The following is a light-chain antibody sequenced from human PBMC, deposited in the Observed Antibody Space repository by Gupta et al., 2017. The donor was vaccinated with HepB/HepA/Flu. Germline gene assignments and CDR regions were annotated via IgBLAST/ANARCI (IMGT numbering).Light chain of an antibody. CDR1: QTISSY. CDR2: AAT. V-gene: IGKV1-39*01. CDR3: QQRYSTLRT. J-gene: IGKJ1*01. Sequence: DIQMTQSPSSLSASVGDSVTITCRASQTISSYLQWYQQKPGKAPKLLNYAATRLHSGVPTRCSGTGSGADYTLTISSLQPEDFATNYWQQRYSTLRTFGQGTKVEIK.